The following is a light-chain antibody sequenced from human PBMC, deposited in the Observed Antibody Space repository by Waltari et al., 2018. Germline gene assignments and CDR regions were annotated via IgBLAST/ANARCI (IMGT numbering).Light chain of an antibody. J-gene: IGLJ1*01. CDR2: YDS. Sequence: FLLTQQPQVSVAPGKPARTPCWGGNMEGKSLPWYPQKAGQAPVLVIFYDSDRPSGIPERFSASNSGNAASLTISRVEAGDEADYYCQVWDSANNLYVFGTGTTVTVL. CDR1: NMEGKS. V-gene: IGLV3-21*04. CDR3: QVWDSANNLYV.